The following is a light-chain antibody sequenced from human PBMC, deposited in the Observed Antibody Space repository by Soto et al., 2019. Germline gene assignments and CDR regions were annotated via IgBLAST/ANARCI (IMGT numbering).Light chain of an antibody. CDR2: EGS. CDR1: SSDVGSYNL. Sequence: QSALTQPASVSGSPGQSITISCTGTSSDVGSYNLVSWYQQHPGKAPKLMIYEGSKRPSGVSNRFSGSKSGNTASLTISGLQAEDEADYYCCSYAGSSTFWNWVFGGGTKLTVL. J-gene: IGLJ3*02. V-gene: IGLV2-23*03. CDR3: CSYAGSSTFWNWV.